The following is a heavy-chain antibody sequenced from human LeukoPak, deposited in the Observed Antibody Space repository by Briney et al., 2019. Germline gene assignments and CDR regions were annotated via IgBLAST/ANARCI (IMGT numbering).Heavy chain of an antibody. D-gene: IGHD1-26*01. CDR3: ARIPAAREWYFGL. V-gene: IGHV1-2*04. J-gene: IGHJ2*01. CDR2: INPNSGGT. CDR1: GYTFTGYY. Sequence: GASVKVSCKASGYTFTGYYMHWVRQAPGQGLEWMGWINPNSGGTNYAQKFQGWVTMTRDTSISTAYMELSRLRSDDTAVYYCARIPAAREWYFGLWGRGTLVTVSS.